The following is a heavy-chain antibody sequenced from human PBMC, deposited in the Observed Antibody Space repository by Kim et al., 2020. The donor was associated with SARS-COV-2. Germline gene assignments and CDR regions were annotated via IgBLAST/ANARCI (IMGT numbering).Heavy chain of an antibody. J-gene: IGHJ3*02. CDR1: GVSLSSSSSYF. V-gene: IGHV4-39*02. CDR2: IYYSGNT. Sequence: SETLSLTCTVSGVSLSSSSSYFWGWIRQPPGMGLEWIGSIYYSGNTYYNPSLKSRVTISVDTSKNYFSLKLSSVTAADTAVYYCARHGNIVVVAAALAFDIWGQGTMVTVSS. D-gene: IGHD2-15*01. CDR3: ARHGNIVVVAAALAFDI.